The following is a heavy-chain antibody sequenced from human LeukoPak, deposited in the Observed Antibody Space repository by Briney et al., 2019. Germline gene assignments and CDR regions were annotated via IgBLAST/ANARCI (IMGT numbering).Heavy chain of an antibody. CDR2: AAGSGISK. D-gene: IGHD3-22*01. CDR1: GFTFNNYA. CDR3: ARLPTFYYDSSGYHYDY. J-gene: IGHJ4*02. V-gene: IGHV3-23*01. Sequence: GGSLRLSCVASGFTFNNYAMSWVRQAPGRGLEWASSAAGSGISKDYADSVKGGFTISKDKSKNTLYLQMDNLRAEDTGVYFCARLPTFYYDSSGYHYDYWGQGTLVTVSS.